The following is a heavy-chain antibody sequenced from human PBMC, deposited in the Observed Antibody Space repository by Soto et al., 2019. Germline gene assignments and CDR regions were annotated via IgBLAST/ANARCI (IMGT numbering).Heavy chain of an antibody. CDR3: AREGGCSGGSCYRHAFDI. D-gene: IGHD2-15*01. Sequence: ASVKVSCKASGYTFTSYYMHWVRQAPGQGLEWMGIINPSGGSTSYAQKFQGRVTMTRDTSTSTVYMELSSLRSEDTAVYYCAREGGCSGGSCYRHAFDIWGQGTMVTVSS. V-gene: IGHV1-46*03. CDR2: INPSGGST. J-gene: IGHJ3*02. CDR1: GYTFTSYY.